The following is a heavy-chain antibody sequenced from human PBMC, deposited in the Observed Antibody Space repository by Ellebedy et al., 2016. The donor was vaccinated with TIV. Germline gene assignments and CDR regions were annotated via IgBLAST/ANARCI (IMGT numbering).Heavy chain of an antibody. Sequence: GESLKISCKGSGYNFTTHWIGWARQMPGKGLEWMGIIYPDDSDTRYNPSSQGQVTMSVDKSISTAYLQWSSLKASDSAMYYCARQTTYTGTTNYYYDFDSWGQGTLVTVSS. J-gene: IGHJ4*02. V-gene: IGHV5-51*01. CDR3: ARQTTYTGTTNYYYDFDS. CDR1: GYNFTTHW. D-gene: IGHD3-10*01. CDR2: IYPDDSDT.